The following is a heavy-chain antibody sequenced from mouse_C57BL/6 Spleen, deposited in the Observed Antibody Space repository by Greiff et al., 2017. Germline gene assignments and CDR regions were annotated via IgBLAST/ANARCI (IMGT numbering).Heavy chain of an antibody. CDR3: ARRMALMYYYGSSGAMDY. Sequence: VQLMESGGGLVQPGGSLKLSCAASGFTFSDYYMYWVRQTPEKRLEWVAYISNGGGSTYYPATVKGRFTISRDNAKNTLSLQMSRLKSEDTAMYYGARRMALMYYYGSSGAMDYWGQGTSVTVSS. V-gene: IGHV5-12*01. J-gene: IGHJ4*01. D-gene: IGHD1-1*01. CDR2: ISNGGGST. CDR1: GFTFSDYY.